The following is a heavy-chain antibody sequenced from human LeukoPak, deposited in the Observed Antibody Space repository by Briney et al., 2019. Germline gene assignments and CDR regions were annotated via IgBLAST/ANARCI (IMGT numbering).Heavy chain of an antibody. V-gene: IGHV3-33*06. D-gene: IGHD3-3*01. CDR2: MWYDGSNK. J-gene: IGHJ4*02. CDR3: AKVAGFLEWLLPDY. CDR1: GFTFSSYG. Sequence: HAGGSLRLSCAASGFTFSSYGMHWVRQAPGKGLEWVAVMWYDGSNKYYVDSVKGRFTISRDNSKNTLYLQMNSLRAEDTAVYYCAKVAGFLEWLLPDYWGQGTLVTVSS.